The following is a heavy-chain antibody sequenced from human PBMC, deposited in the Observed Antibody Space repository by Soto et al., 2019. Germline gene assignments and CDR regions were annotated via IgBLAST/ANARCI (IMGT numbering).Heavy chain of an antibody. J-gene: IGHJ6*02. V-gene: IGHV1-69*13. D-gene: IGHD2-2*01. CDR2: IIPIFGTA. CDR3: ARGRCSSTSCYYYYYYGMDV. Sequence: ASVKVSCKASGGTFSSYAISWVRQAPGQGLEWMGGIIPIFGTANYAQKFQGRVTITADESTSTAYMELSSLRSEDTAVYYCARGRCSSTSCYYYYYYGMDVWGHGTTVTVSS. CDR1: GGTFSSYA.